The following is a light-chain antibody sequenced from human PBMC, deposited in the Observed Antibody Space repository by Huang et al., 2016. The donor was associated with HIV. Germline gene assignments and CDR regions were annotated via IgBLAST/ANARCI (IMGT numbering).Light chain of an antibody. CDR1: QSVSNYY. CDR3: HQYGTPPWT. V-gene: IGKV3-20*01. Sequence: EIVLTQSPRSLSLSPGEKATLPCRASQSVSNYYLAWYQQKPGQSPRLLIHAASTSASGSPGRFSGSGSGTAFTLTITRLEPEDSAVYFCHQYGTPPWTFGQGTRVEI. J-gene: IGKJ1*01. CDR2: AAS.